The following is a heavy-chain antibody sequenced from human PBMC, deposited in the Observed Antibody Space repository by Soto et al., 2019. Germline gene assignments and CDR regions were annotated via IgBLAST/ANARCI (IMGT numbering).Heavy chain of an antibody. CDR1: GFTFSGYA. J-gene: IGHJ4*02. V-gene: IGHV3-23*01. CDR2: LSGSGGGT. D-gene: IGHD3-3*01. Sequence: GGSLRLSCAASGFTFSGYARSCVGQASGKGVLGDSGLSGSGGGTHYAESVKGRFTISRDNPRNPLYLQLDSLRVEDTAVYCCAKAAGRIRFLPDDFWGRGTLVTVSS. CDR3: AKAAGRIRFLPDDF.